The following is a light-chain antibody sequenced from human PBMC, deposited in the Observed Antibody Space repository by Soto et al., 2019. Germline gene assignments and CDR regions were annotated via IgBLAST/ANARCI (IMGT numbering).Light chain of an antibody. V-gene: IGLV2-23*02. J-gene: IGLJ1*01. CDR2: EVS. Sequence: QSVLTQPASVSGSPGQSITLSCTGNSSDVGSYNLVSWYQQHPGKAPKLMIYEVSKRPSGVSNRFSGSKSGNTASLTISGLQAEDEADYYCCSYAGSSTHYVFGTGTKVTVL. CDR3: CSYAGSSTHYV. CDR1: SSDVGSYNL.